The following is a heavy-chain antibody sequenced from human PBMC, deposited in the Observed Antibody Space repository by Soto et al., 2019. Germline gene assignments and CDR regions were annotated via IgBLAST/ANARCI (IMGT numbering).Heavy chain of an antibody. V-gene: IGHV2-5*01. CDR2: VYWNDDA. CDR3: ARGLASLPVFAFDI. CDR1: GISLITSGVG. Sequence: QITLKGSGPTLVKPTQTITLTCTLSGISLITSGVGLGWIRQTPGKALEWLALVYWNDDAHYSPSLRSRLTIAKDTSKNQAVLTMTNMDPVDTATYYCARGLASLPVFAFDIWGQGTVVTVSS. J-gene: IGHJ3*02.